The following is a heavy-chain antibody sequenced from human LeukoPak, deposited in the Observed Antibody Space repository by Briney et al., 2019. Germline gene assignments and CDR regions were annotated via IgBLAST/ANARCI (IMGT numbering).Heavy chain of an antibody. CDR3: ARDDCGDTCYPGGY. V-gene: IGHV1-3*01. Sequence: ASVKVSCKASGYTFTKCVVHWVRQAPGQRPEWMGWINAGNGDTKYSQNFQDRVTITRDTSANTAYMELSSLTSEDTALYYCARDDCGDTCYPGGYWGQGTLVTVSS. CDR2: INAGNGDT. D-gene: IGHD2-21*01. J-gene: IGHJ4*02. CDR1: GYTFTKCV.